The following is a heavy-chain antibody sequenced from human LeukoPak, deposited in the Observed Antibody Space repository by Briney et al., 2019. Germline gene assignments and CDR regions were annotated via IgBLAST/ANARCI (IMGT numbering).Heavy chain of an antibody. J-gene: IGHJ2*01. CDR2: MSNSRGNI. CDR3: VRDRDYFDSSGYYNWFFDL. Sequence: GGSLRLSCAASGFTFPGYTMNWVRQAPGKGLEWVSSMSNSRGNIYYADSVKGRFTISRDNAKNSLFLQMNSLRAEDTAVYYCVRDRDYFDSSGYYNWFFDLWGRGTLVTVSS. CDR1: GFTFPGYT. D-gene: IGHD3-22*01. V-gene: IGHV3-21*01.